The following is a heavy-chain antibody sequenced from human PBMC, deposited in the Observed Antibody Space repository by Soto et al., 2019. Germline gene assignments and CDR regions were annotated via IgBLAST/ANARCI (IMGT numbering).Heavy chain of an antibody. Sequence: PSETLSLTCTVSGASVNNGDYYWIWIRQTPGKGLEWVGYIYVTGTTYYNPSLKTRLAISIDRAKSQFSLRLTSVTAADTAVYYCARLYWSYYASSGYLDQWGQGTLVTVS. J-gene: IGHJ4*02. V-gene: IGHV4-30-4*08. CDR1: GASVNNGDYY. CDR3: ARLYWSYYASSGYLDQ. D-gene: IGHD3-22*01. CDR2: IYVTGTT.